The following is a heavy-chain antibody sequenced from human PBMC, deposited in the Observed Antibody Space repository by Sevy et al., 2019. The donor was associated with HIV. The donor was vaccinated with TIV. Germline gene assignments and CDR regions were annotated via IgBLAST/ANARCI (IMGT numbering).Heavy chain of an antibody. CDR1: GFPFSSYE. CDR3: ARDLPPSATTVAHFDY. Sequence: GGSLRLSCAASGFPFSSYEMIWVRQAPGRGLEWISYISNTGNTISYSDSVRGRFTVSRDNAKNSLFLHMNSLRAEDTATYYCARDLPPSATTVAHFDYWGRGTLVTVSS. CDR2: ISNTGNTI. D-gene: IGHD4-17*01. V-gene: IGHV3-48*03. J-gene: IGHJ4*02.